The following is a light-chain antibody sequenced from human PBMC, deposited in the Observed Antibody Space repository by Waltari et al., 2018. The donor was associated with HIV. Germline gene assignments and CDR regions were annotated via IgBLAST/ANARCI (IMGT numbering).Light chain of an antibody. J-gene: IGLJ2*01. Sequence: SYELTQPPSVSVSPGQTASITCSGDRLGDKYACWYQQKPGQSPVLVIYQDIKRPSGIPGRCPGSNSGNTATLTVSGTQPMDEADYYCQAWDRSNVVFGGGTKLTVL. CDR2: QDI. CDR1: RLGDKY. V-gene: IGLV3-1*01. CDR3: QAWDRSNVV.